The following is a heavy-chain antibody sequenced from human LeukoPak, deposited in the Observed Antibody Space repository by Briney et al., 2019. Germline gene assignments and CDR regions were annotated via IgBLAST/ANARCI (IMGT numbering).Heavy chain of an antibody. D-gene: IGHD6-19*01. J-gene: IGHJ4*02. Sequence: GGSLRLSCAASGFTVSSNYMSWVRQAPGKGREWVSVIYSGGSTYYADSVKGGFTISRHNSKNTLYLQMNSLRAEDTAVYYRARGYSSGWYYFDYWGQGTLVTVSS. CDR3: ARGYSSGWYYFDY. CDR2: IYSGGST. CDR1: GFTVSSNY. V-gene: IGHV3-53*04.